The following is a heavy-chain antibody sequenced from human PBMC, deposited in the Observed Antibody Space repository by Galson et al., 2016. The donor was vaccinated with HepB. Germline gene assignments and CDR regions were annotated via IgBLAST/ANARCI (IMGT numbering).Heavy chain of an antibody. CDR3: ARHGPHTGRYWFFYV. CDR2: VFHTGST. J-gene: IGHJ2*01. V-gene: IGHV4-59*08. CDR1: GDSITTSY. D-gene: IGHD1-14*01. Sequence: SETLSLTCAVSGDSITTSYWSWIRQPPGEGLEWVGFVFHTGSTSYNPSLKRRASISMDTSKKEFSLTLTSMTAADTALYFCARHGPHTGRYWFFYVWGRGSLVAVSS.